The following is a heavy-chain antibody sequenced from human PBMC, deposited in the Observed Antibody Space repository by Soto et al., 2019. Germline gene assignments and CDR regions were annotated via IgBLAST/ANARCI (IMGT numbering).Heavy chain of an antibody. CDR2: IYYSGST. CDR3: ARDRGSSGYYRLSRYFDL. V-gene: IGHV4-31*03. J-gene: IGHJ2*01. D-gene: IGHD3-22*01. Sequence: QVQLQESGPGLVKPSQTLSLTCTVSGGSISSGGYYWSWIRQHPGKGLEWIGYIYYSGSTYYNPALKSRVTISVDTSKNQFSLKLSSVTAADTAVYYCARDRGSSGYYRLSRYFDLWGRGTLVTVSS. CDR1: GGSISSGGYY.